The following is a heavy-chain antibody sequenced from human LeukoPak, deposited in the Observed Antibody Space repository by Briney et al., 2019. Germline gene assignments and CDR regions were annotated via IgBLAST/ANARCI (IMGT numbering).Heavy chain of an antibody. Sequence: SETLSLTCAVYDGSFSGYYWSWIRQPPGKGLEWIGEINHSGSTNYNPSLKSRVTISVDTSKNQFSLKLSSVTAADTAVYYCARGLFTVVMAYWGQGTLVTVSS. J-gene: IGHJ4*02. CDR1: DGSFSGYY. D-gene: IGHD4-23*01. V-gene: IGHV4-34*01. CDR2: INHSGST. CDR3: ARGLFTVVMAY.